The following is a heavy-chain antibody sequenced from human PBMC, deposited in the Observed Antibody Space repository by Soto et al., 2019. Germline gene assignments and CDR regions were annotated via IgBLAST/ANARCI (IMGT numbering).Heavy chain of an antibody. CDR2: IYYSGST. D-gene: IGHD6-13*01. J-gene: IGHJ5*02. CDR1: GGSISSGGYY. Sequence: SETLSLTCTVSGGSISSGGYYWSWIRQHPGKGLEWIGYIYYSGSTYYNPSLKSRVTISVDTSKNQFSLKLSSVTAADTAVYYCARGMRWKQQLATNWFDPWGQGTLVTVSS. CDR3: ARGMRWKQQLATNWFDP. V-gene: IGHV4-31*03.